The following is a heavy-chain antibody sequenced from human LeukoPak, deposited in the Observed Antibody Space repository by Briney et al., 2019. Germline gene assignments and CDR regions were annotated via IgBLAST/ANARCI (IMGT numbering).Heavy chain of an antibody. CDR3: AKDGDIWLGDLNWFDP. J-gene: IGHJ5*02. CDR2: ISGGGGNT. D-gene: IGHD3-10*01. CDR1: GFNFTSYA. V-gene: IGHV3-23*01. Sequence: GGSLRLSCAASGFNFTSYALSWVRQAPGKGLEWVSTISGGGGNTYYADSVKGRFTISRDISQNMLYLQMNSLRAEDTAVYYCAKDGDIWLGDLNWFDPWGQGALGTVSS.